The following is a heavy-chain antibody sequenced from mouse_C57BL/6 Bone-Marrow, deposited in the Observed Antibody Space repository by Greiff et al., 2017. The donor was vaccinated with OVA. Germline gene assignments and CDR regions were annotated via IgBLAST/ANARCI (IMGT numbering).Heavy chain of an antibody. CDR3: TTRVTGFAY. Sequence: VHVKQSGAELVRPGASVKLSCTASGFNIKDYYMHWVKQRPEQGLEWIGRIDPEDGDTEYAPKFQGKATRTADTSSNTAYLQLRSLTSEGTAVYDCTTRVTGFAYWGQGTLVTVAA. CDR1: GFNIKDYY. J-gene: IGHJ3*01. D-gene: IGHD2-13*01. V-gene: IGHV14-1*01. CDR2: IDPEDGDT.